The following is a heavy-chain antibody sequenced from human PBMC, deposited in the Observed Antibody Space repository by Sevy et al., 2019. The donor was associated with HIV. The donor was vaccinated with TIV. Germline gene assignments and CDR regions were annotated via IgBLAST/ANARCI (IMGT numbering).Heavy chain of an antibody. Sequence: SETLSLTCAVSGYSISSGYYWGWIRQPPGKGLEWIGSIYHSGSTYYNPSLKSRVTISVDTSKNQFSLKLSSVTAADTAVYYCAREARNWNFDYWGQGTLVTVSS. J-gene: IGHJ4*02. CDR2: IYHSGST. D-gene: IGHD1-1*01. CDR3: AREARNWNFDY. V-gene: IGHV4-38-2*02. CDR1: GYSISSGYY.